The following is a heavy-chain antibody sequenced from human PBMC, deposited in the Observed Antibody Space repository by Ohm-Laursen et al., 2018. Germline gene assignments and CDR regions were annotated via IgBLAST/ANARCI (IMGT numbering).Heavy chain of an antibody. J-gene: IGHJ3*01. CDR3: ARADSSGYSTYGAFDV. CDR1: GGSISSYY. CDR2: IYTSGST. D-gene: IGHD3-22*01. Sequence: SDTLSLTCTVSGGSISSYYWSWIRQPAGKGLEWIGRIYTSGSTNYNPSLKSRVTMSVDTSKNQLSLKLSSVTAADTAVYYCARADSSGYSTYGAFDVWGQGTMVTVSS. V-gene: IGHV4-4*07.